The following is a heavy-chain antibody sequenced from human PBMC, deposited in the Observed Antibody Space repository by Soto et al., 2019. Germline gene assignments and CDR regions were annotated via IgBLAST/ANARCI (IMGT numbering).Heavy chain of an antibody. Sequence: GGSLRLSCAASGFTFSSYAMHWVRQAPGKGLEWVAVISYDGSNKYYADSVKGRFTISRDNSKNTLYLQMNSLRAEDTAVYYCARDRYGPYYYYYGMDVWGQGTTVTVSS. J-gene: IGHJ6*02. CDR3: ARDRYGPYYYYYGMDV. V-gene: IGHV3-30-3*01. D-gene: IGHD1-20*01. CDR2: ISYDGSNK. CDR1: GFTFSSYA.